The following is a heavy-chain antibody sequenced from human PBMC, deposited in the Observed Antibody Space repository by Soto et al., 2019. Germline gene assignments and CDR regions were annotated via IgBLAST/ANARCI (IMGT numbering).Heavy chain of an antibody. CDR3: ARWSSGALYEY. Sequence: QIHLVQSGAEVRKPGASVNVSCKTSGYIFTNYGVSWVRQAPGEGLEVAGWISAYNGYPKYGQRFQGRVTLSTDTSTTTGYMELRNLRFDDTGVYYCARWSSGALYEYWGQGTLLTVSS. V-gene: IGHV1-18*04. CDR1: GYIFTNYG. CDR2: ISAYNGYP. J-gene: IGHJ4*02.